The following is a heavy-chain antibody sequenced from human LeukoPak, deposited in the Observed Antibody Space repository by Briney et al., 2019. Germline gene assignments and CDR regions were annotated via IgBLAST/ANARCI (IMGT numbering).Heavy chain of an antibody. CDR1: RYSFTSYW. CDR2: IYPGDSDT. V-gene: IGHV5-51*01. CDR3: ARAYYYDSSGYSQNFDY. J-gene: IGHJ4*02. Sequence: GESLKISCKGSRYSFTSYWIGWVRQMPGKGLEWMGIIYPGDSDTRYSPSFQGQVTISADKSISTAYLQWSSLKASDTAMYYCARAYYYDSSGYSQNFDYWGQGTLVTVSS. D-gene: IGHD3-22*01.